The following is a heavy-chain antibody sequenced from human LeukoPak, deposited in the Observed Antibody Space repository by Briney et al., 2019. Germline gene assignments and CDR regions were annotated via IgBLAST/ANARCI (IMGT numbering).Heavy chain of an antibody. Sequence: PGGSLRLSCAAPGFTFSSLTMTWVRQAPGRGLEWVSSISSSSSYIYYADSVKGRFTISRDNAKNSLYLQMNSLRAEDTAVYYCAREPDITLLRGVSLKFDSWGQGSLVTVSS. CDR3: AREPDITLLRGVSLKFDS. CDR2: ISSSSSYI. V-gene: IGHV3-21*01. J-gene: IGHJ4*02. D-gene: IGHD3-10*01. CDR1: GFTFSSLT.